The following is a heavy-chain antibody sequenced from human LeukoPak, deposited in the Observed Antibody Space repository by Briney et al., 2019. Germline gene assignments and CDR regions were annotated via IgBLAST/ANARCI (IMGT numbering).Heavy chain of an antibody. J-gene: IGHJ3*02. V-gene: IGHV4-39*01. CDR1: GGSISSSSYY. Sequence: SETLSLTCTVSGGSISSSSYYWGWIRQPPGKGLEWIGSIYYSGSTYYNPSLKSRVTISVDTSKNQFSLKLSSVTAADTAVYYCARQAGPLRWTTHDAFDIWGQGTMVTVSS. CDR3: ARQAGPLRWTTHDAFDI. CDR2: IYYSGST. D-gene: IGHD4-23*01.